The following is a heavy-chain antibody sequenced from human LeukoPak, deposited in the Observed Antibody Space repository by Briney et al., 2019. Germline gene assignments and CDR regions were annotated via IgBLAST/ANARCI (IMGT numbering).Heavy chain of an antibody. CDR3: AGATYDISTGYAPLDY. Sequence: PGGSLRLSCAASGFTVSSKYMNWVRQAPGKGLEWVSVIYTGGYTYYADSVKGRFTISRDNSKNTLHLQMNSLRAEDAAVYYCAGATYDISTGYAPLDYWGQGTLVTVSS. CDR2: IYTGGYT. CDR1: GFTVSSKY. J-gene: IGHJ4*02. D-gene: IGHD3-9*01. V-gene: IGHV3-66*01.